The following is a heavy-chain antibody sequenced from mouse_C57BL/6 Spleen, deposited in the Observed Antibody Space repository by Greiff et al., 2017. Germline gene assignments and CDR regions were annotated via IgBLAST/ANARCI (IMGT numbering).Heavy chain of an antibody. CDR2: IYPGSGST. CDR1: GYTFTSYW. Sequence: QVQLQQPGAELVKPGASVKMSCKASGYTFTSYWITWVKQRPGQGLEWIGDIYPGSGSTNYNEKFKCKATLTADTSSSTAYMQLSSLTSEDSAVYYCSRGEMDYWGQGTSVTVSS. CDR3: SRGEMDY. V-gene: IGHV1-55*01. J-gene: IGHJ4*01.